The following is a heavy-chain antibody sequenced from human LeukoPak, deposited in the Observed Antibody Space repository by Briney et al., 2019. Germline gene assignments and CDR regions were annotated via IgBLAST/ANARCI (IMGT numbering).Heavy chain of an antibody. D-gene: IGHD6-19*01. Sequence: GGSLRLSCAASGFTFSSYAMSWVRQAPEKGLEWVSAINDNGDTTYYAGSVKGRFTISRDNSKNTLYLQMNSLRAEDTAVYYCASSPQVRQWLVWGSAGEDYWGQGTLVTVSS. CDR2: INDNGDTT. CDR1: GFTFSSYA. J-gene: IGHJ4*02. V-gene: IGHV3-23*01. CDR3: ASSPQVRQWLVWGSAGEDY.